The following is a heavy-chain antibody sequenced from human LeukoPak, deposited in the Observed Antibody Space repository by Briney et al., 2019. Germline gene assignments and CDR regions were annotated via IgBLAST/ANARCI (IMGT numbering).Heavy chain of an antibody. CDR1: GFTYTMFG. CDR3: ARTYDFGRGPPGDAFDN. CDR2: IDARSGIV. D-gene: IGHD3-3*01. Sequence: GGSLRLSCAASGFTYTMFGMNWVRQAPGKGLEWVSYIDARSGIVYYADSVQGRFTISRDDAKDSVFLQMNSLRVDDTAVYYCARTYDFGRGPPGDAFDNWGQGTLVTVPS. V-gene: IGHV3-48*01. J-gene: IGHJ3*02.